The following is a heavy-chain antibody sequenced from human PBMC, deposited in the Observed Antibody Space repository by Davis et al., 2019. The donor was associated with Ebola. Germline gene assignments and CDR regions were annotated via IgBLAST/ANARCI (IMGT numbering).Heavy chain of an antibody. CDR1: GGSTSSGGYY. CDR2: IYYSGST. V-gene: IGHV4-31*03. Sequence: MPSETLSLTCTVSGGSTSSGGYYWSWIRQHPGKGLEWIGYIYYSGSTYYNPSLKSRVTISVDTSKNQFSLKLSSVTAADTAVYYCARGGLYYDSSDYPGRWFDPWGQGTLVTVSS. J-gene: IGHJ5*02. CDR3: ARGGLYYDSSDYPGRWFDP. D-gene: IGHD3-22*01.